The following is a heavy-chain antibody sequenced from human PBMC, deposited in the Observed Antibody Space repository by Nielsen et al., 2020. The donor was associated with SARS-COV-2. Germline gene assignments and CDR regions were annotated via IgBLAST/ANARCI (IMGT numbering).Heavy chain of an antibody. J-gene: IGHJ6*02. CDR1: AYTFTGYY. CDR3: ARWYSSSWYVYYYYGMDV. Sequence: ASLLVSCNASAYTFTGYYMHCVLQPPAQGLVWMGRINPNSGGTNYSQKFQGRVTMTSDTSISTAYMELSRLRSDDTAVYYCARWYSSSWYVYYYYGMDVWGQGTTVTVSS. D-gene: IGHD6-13*01. V-gene: IGHV1-2*06. CDR2: INPNSGGT.